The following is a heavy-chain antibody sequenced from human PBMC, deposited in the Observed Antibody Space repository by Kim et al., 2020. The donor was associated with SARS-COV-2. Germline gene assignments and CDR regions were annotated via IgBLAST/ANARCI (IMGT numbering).Heavy chain of an antibody. V-gene: IGHV3-53*01. D-gene: IGHD2-15*01. Sequence: GGSLRLSCAASGFSVSVTYMSWVRQAPGRGLEWVSVLYTGGSSYYADSVKGRFIISRDDSENTLYLRMNSLSAEDTAVYFCASVVAEIRDYYYMDVWGK. J-gene: IGHJ6*03. CDR3: ASVVAEIRDYYYMDV. CDR1: GFSVSVTY. CDR2: LYTGGSS.